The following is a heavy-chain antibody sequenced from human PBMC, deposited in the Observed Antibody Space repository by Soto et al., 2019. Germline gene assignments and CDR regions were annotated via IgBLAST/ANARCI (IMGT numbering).Heavy chain of an antibody. V-gene: IGHV5-51*01. CDR1: GYSFTSYW. D-gene: IGHD2-21*01. CDR3: SCYYCFYCSYDCPTYPQLSLDY. CDR2: IYPGDSDI. Sequence: PGESLKISCKGSGYSFTSYWIAWVRQVPGKGLELMGVIYPGDSDIRYSPSFQGQVTISADKSISTAYLQWSSLKASDSDMYFCSCYYCFYCSYDCPTYPQLSLDYWGQGTLVTVSS. J-gene: IGHJ4*02.